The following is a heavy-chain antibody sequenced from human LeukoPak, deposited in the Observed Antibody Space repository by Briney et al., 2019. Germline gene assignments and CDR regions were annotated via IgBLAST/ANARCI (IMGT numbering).Heavy chain of an antibody. V-gene: IGHV3-7*01. CDR2: IKQDGSEK. D-gene: IGHD3-3*01. J-gene: IGHJ6*03. CDR1: GFTFSTYW. CDR3: ARENSGADFWSGFDYYYYMDV. Sequence: PGGSLRLSCAASGFTFSTYWMSWVRQAPGKGLEWVASIKQDGSEKYYVDSVKGRFTISRDNTKKSLYLQMNSLRAEDTAVFYCARENSGADFWSGFDYYYYMDVWGKGTTVTVSS.